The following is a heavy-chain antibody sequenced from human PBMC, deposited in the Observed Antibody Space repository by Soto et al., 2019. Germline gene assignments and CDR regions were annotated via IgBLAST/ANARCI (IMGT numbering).Heavy chain of an antibody. V-gene: IGHV3-48*03. CDR1: GFTFSSYE. CDR3: ARVIADRPHSDWYLDL. D-gene: IGHD6-6*01. J-gene: IGHJ2*01. Sequence: GGSLRLSCAASGFTFSSYEMNWVRQAPGKGLEWVSYISSSGSTIYYADSVKGRFTISRDNAKNSLYLQMNRLRAEDTAVYYCARVIADRPHSDWYLDLWGRGAMVTVYS. CDR2: ISSSGSTI.